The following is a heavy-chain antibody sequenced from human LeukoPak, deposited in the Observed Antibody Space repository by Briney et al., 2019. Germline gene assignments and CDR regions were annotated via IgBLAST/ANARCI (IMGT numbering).Heavy chain of an antibody. J-gene: IGHJ3*02. V-gene: IGHV3-23*01. CDR1: GFTFSSYA. CDR3: AKDLGPYYDFWSGYPAAFDI. Sequence: GGSLRLSCAASGFTFSSYAMSWVRQAPGKGLEWVSAISGSGGSTYYADSVKGRFTISRDNSKNTLYLQMNSLRAEDTAVYYCAKDLGPYYDFWSGYPAAFDIWGQGTMVTVSS. CDR2: ISGSGGST. D-gene: IGHD3-3*01.